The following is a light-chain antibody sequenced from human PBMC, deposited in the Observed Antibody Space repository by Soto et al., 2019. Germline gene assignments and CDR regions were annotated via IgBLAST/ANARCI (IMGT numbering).Light chain of an antibody. CDR1: QSIRNW. J-gene: IGKJ1*01. Sequence: DIEMTQSPSTLSASVGDRVTITCRASQSIRNWLAWYQQKPGKAPKLLIYRASSLESGVPSRFSGSGSGTEFTLTISSLQPEDFAIYYCQQYNSYSVWTFGQGTKVDIK. CDR3: QQYNSYSVWT. V-gene: IGKV1-5*03. CDR2: RAS.